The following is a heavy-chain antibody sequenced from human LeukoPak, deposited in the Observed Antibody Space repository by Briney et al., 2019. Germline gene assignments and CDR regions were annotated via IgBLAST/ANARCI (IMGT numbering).Heavy chain of an antibody. CDR1: GYTFTGYY. D-gene: IGHD6-13*01. Sequence: ASVKVSCKASGYTFTGYYMHWVRQAPGQGLEWMGWINPNSGGTNYAQKFQGRVTMTRDTSISTAYMELSRLRSDDTAVYYCARCGFRAAAGRSLGYSSGVCTYPLQNWGQGTLVTVSS. V-gene: IGHV1-2*02. CDR3: ARCGFRAAAGRSLGYSSGVCTYPLQN. CDR2: INPNSGGT. J-gene: IGHJ4*02.